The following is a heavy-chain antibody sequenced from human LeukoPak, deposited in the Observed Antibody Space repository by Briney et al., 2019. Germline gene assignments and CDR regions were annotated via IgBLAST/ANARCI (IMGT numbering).Heavy chain of an antibody. J-gene: IGHJ4*02. CDR2: ISSGSSAR. CDR1: GFTFSSHS. CDR3: ARDDNVTH. V-gene: IGHV3-48*01. D-gene: IGHD1-1*01. Sequence: GGSLRLSCAASGFTFSSHSMNWVRQTPGKGLEWVSYISSGSSARYYADSVKGRFTISRDDARNSLYLQMNSLRAEDTAVYFCARDDNVTHWGQGILVTVSS.